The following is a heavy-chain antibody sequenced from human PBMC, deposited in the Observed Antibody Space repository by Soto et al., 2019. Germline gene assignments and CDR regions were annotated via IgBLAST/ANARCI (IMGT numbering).Heavy chain of an antibody. J-gene: IGHJ5*02. D-gene: IGHD2-2*02. Sequence: ASVKVSCQASGYTFTSYGISWVRQAPGQGLEWMGWISAYNGNTYYAQKLQGRVTMTTDPSTSTAYMELRNLRSNDTAEYYCARVGMERVVEPPDIEHWFDPRGQGTAVTVAS. CDR2: ISAYNGNT. V-gene: IGHV1-18*04. CDR1: GYTFTSYG. CDR3: ARVGMERVVEPPDIEHWFDP.